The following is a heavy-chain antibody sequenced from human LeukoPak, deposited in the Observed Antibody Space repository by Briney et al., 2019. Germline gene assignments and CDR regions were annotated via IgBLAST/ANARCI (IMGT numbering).Heavy chain of an antibody. CDR3: ARDPVATIRHDAFDI. V-gene: IGHV4-39*07. J-gene: IGHJ3*02. CDR1: GGSISSSSYY. Sequence: SETLSLTCTVSGGSISSSSYYWGWIRQPPGKGLEWIGSIYYSGSTYYNPSLKSRVTISVDTSKNQFSLKLSSVAAADTAVYYCARDPVATIRHDAFDIWGQGTMVTVSS. CDR2: IYYSGST. D-gene: IGHD5-12*01.